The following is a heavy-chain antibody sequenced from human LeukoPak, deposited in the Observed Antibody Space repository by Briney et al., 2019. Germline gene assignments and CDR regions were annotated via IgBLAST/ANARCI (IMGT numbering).Heavy chain of an antibody. D-gene: IGHD3-16*02. CDR2: INTNTGNP. Sequence: GASVKVSCKASGYTFTSYAMNWVRQAPGQGLEWMGWINTNTGNPTYAQGFTGRFVFSLDTSVSTAYLQISSLKAEDTAVYYCARAEYYDYVWGSYLGYFDYWGQGTLVTVSS. J-gene: IGHJ4*02. CDR3: ARAEYYDYVWGSYLGYFDY. CDR1: GYTFTSYA. V-gene: IGHV7-4-1*02.